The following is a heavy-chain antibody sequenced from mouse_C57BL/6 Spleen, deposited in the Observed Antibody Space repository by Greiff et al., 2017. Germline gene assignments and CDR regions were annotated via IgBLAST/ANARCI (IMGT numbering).Heavy chain of an antibody. CDR3: ARSVVTGWFAY. V-gene: IGHV1-34*01. CDR2: LYPNNGGN. Sequence: VHVKQSGPELVKPGASVKMSCKASGYPFTDYYMHWVKPSHGKSLEWIGYLYPNNGGNGYNQTFKGKATLTVDKSSSTAYMELRSRTSEDSAVYYCARSVVTGWFAYWGQGTLVTVSA. J-gene: IGHJ3*01. D-gene: IGHD2-2*01. CDR1: GYPFTDYY.